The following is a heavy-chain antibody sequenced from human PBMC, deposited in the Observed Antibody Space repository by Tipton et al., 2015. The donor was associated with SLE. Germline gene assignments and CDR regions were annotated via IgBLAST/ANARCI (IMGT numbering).Heavy chain of an antibody. V-gene: IGHV4-59*12. CDR3: ARGVAGYFHYCYLDV. CDR1: GGSISSYY. CDR2: IYYSGST. J-gene: IGHJ6*03. Sequence: TLSLTCTVSGGSISSYYWSWIRQPPGKGLEWIGYIYYSGSTNYNPSLKSRGTISLDTSNNQFSLRLSSVTAADTAVYYCARGVAGYFHYCYLDVWGKGTTVTISS.